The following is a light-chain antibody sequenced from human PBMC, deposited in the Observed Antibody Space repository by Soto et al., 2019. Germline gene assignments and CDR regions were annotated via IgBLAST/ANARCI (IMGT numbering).Light chain of an antibody. CDR3: QQYHNWPPIT. V-gene: IGKV3D-15*01. Sequence: IVLTQSPATLSVSPGQRATLSCRASHSVSSNLAWYQQKPGQAPRLLIYGASTRATGIPARFSGSGSGTEFTLTISNLQSEDFAVYFCQQYHNWPPITFGQGTRL. CDR2: GAS. J-gene: IGKJ5*01. CDR1: HSVSSN.